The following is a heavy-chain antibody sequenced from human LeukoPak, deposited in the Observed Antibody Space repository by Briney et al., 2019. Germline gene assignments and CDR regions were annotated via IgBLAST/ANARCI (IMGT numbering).Heavy chain of an antibody. D-gene: IGHD6-19*01. V-gene: IGHV1-2*04. CDR3: ARREQWLVGDDY. CDR1: GYTFTDYH. Sequence: ASVKVSCKASGYTFTDYHMHWVRQAPGQGLEWMGWINPNSGGTNYAQRFQGWVTMTRDTSVTTVYMELSRLRSDDTAVYYCARREQWLVGDDYWGQGTLVTVSS. CDR2: INPNSGGT. J-gene: IGHJ4*02.